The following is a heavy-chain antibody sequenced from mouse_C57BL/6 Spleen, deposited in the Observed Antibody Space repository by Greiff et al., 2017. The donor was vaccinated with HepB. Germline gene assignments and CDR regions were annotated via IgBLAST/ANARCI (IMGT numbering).Heavy chain of an antibody. CDR2: INPYNGDT. J-gene: IGHJ1*03. CDR1: GYSFTGYF. D-gene: IGHD2-3*01. Sequence: VQLQQSGPELVKPGDSVKISCKASGYSFTGYFMNWVMQSHGKSLEWIGRINPYNGDTFYNQKFKGKATLTVDKSSSTAHMELRSLTSEDSAVYYCARTVDGYYGYFDVWGTGTTVTVSS. V-gene: IGHV1-20*01. CDR3: ARTVDGYYGYFDV.